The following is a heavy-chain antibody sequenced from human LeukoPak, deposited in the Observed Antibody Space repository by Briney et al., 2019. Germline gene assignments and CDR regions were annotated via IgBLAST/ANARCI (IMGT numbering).Heavy chain of an antibody. J-gene: IGHJ6*02. CDR2: FDPEDGET. D-gene: IGHD2-21*02. CDR1: GYTLTELS. V-gene: IGHV1-24*01. Sequence: ASVKVSCKVSGYTLTELSMHWVRQAPGKGLEWMGGFDPEDGETIYAQKFQGRVTMTEDTSTDTAYMELSSLRSEDTAVYYCAKTAAEPQEYYYYGMDVWGQGTTVTVSS. CDR3: AKTAAEPQEYYYYGMDV.